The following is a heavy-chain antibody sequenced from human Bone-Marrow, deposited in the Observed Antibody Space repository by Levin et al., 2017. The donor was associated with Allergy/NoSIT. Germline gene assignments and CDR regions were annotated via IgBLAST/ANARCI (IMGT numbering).Heavy chain of an antibody. J-gene: IGHJ6*02. CDR1: GYTFTGYY. V-gene: IGHV1-2*02. Sequence: ASVKVSCKASGYTFTGYYMHWVRQAPGQGLEWMGWINPNSGGTNYAQKFQGRVTMTRDTSISTAYMELSRLRSDDTAVYYCARGGRGTMIVVVNYAHYYYYGMDVWGQGTTVTVSS. D-gene: IGHD3-22*01. CDR2: INPNSGGT. CDR3: ARGGRGTMIVVVNYAHYYYYGMDV.